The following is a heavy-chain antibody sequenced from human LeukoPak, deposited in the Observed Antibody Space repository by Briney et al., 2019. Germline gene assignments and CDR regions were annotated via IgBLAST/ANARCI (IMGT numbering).Heavy chain of an antibody. J-gene: IGHJ4*02. CDR1: GFTFISYT. Sequence: PGGSLRLSCAASGFTFISYTMNWARQSPGKGLEWVSSITGDNKYIYYADSVKGRFSISRDNAMNSLYLQMNSLRAKDTAVYYCARERNAYYLDFWGQGTLVTVSS. V-gene: IGHV3-21*01. CDR3: ARERNAYYLDF. CDR2: ITGDNKYI. D-gene: IGHD3-3*01.